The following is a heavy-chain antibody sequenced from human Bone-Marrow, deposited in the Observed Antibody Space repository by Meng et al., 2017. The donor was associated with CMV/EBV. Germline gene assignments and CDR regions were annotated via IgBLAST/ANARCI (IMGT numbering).Heavy chain of an antibody. V-gene: IGHV4-59*01. CDR3: ARVRGGTGLAGSLGSYHYYYYGVDV. D-gene: IGHD1-1*01. CDR2: IYNSGGT. CDR1: GGAISSYF. J-gene: IGHJ6*02. Sequence: SETLSLTCTVSGGAISSYFWSWIRQPPGKGLEWIGYIYNSGGTNYNPSLKSRATISVDTSKNQLSLRLTSVIAADTAVYSCARVRGGTGLAGSLGSYHYYYYGVDVWGQGTTVTVSS.